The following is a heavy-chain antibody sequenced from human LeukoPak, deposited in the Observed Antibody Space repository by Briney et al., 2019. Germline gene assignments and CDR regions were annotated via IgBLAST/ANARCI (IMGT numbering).Heavy chain of an antibody. CDR1: GFNFSNYY. J-gene: IGHJ4*02. Sequence: GGSLRLSCAASGFNFSNYYMSWIRQTPEKGLEWLSYISGSSNTIYYADSVRGRFTISRDNGKNSLFLQMHSLTNEGTAVYYCARDWGFCASTSCPTSNYWGQGTLVTVSS. D-gene: IGHD2-2*01. CDR2: ISGSSNTI. V-gene: IGHV3-11*04. CDR3: ARDWGFCASTSCPTSNY.